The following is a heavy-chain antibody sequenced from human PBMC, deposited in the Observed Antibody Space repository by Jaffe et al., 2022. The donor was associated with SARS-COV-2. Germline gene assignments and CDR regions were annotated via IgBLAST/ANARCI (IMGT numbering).Heavy chain of an antibody. V-gene: IGHV7-4-1*02. CDR1: GYTFTSYA. CDR2: INTNTGNP. Sequence: QVQLVQSGSELKKPGASVKVSCKASGYTFTSYAMNWVRQAPGQGLEWMGWINTNTGNPTYAQGFTGRFVFSLDTSVSTAYLQISSLKAEDTAVYYCARVIGYSYDPEMATILDAFDIWGQGTMVTVSS. J-gene: IGHJ3*02. D-gene: IGHD5-18*01. CDR3: ARVIGYSYDPEMATILDAFDI.